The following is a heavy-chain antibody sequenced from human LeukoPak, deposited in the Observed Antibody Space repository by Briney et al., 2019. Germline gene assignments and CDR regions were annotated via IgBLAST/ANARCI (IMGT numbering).Heavy chain of an antibody. CDR1: GGSISSSSYY. CDR3: VTPPFKDYYMDV. Sequence: SETLSLTCTVSGGSISSSSYYWGWIRQPPGKGLEWIGSIYYSGSTYYNPSLKSRVTISVDTSKNQFSLKLSSVTAADTAVYYCVTPPFKDYYMDVWGKGTTVTVSS. J-gene: IGHJ6*03. V-gene: IGHV4-39*01. CDR2: IYYSGST.